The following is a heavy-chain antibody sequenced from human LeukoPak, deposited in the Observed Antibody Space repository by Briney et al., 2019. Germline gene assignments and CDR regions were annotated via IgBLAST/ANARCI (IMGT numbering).Heavy chain of an antibody. CDR2: IYYSGST. V-gene: IGHV4-59*01. J-gene: IGHJ4*02. CDR1: GGSISSYY. Sequence: SETLSLTCTVSGGSISSYYWSWIRQPPGKGLEWIGYIYYSGSTNYNPSLKSRVTISVDTSKNQFSLKLSSVTAADTAVYYCARHLVRGGGDYFDYWGQGTLVTVSS. CDR3: ARHLVRGGGDYFDY. D-gene: IGHD3-10*01.